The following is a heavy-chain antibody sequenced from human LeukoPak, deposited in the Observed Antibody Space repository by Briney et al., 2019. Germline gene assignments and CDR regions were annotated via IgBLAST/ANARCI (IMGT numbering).Heavy chain of an antibody. Sequence: ASVKVSCKASGYTFTSYGISWVRQAAGQGLDGMGWISAYNGNTNYAQKLQGRVTMTRDMSTSTVYMELSSLRSEDTAVYYCARDQTYSGSYSFDYWGQGTLVTVSS. V-gene: IGHV1-18*01. D-gene: IGHD1-26*01. CDR2: ISAYNGNT. CDR3: ARDQTYSGSYSFDY. CDR1: GYTFTSYG. J-gene: IGHJ4*02.